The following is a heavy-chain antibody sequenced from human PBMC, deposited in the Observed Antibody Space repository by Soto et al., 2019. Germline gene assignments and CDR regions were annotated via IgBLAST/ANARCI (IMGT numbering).Heavy chain of an antibody. CDR1: GFTFGDYA. J-gene: IGHJ4*02. D-gene: IGHD5-18*01. CDR3: TTPRYDTAVVNGVPVAVDY. Sequence: GGSLRVSCTASGFTFGDYAMNWFRQAPGKGLEWVGLIRSKGYGGTKEYAASVKGRFTISRDDSKSIAYLQMNSLKTEDTAVYYCTTPRYDTAVVNGVPVAVDYWGQGTLVTVSS. CDR2: IRSKGYGGTK. V-gene: IGHV3-49*03.